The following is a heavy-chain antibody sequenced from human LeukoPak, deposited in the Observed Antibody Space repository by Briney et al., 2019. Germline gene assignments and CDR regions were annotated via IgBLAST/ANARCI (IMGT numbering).Heavy chain of an antibody. CDR2: IRYDGSNK. V-gene: IGHV3-30*02. J-gene: IGHJ4*02. Sequence: GGSLRLSCAASGFTFSSYGIHWVRQAPGKGLEWVAFIRYDGSNKYYADSVKGRFTISRDNSKNTLYLQMNSLRVEDTAVYYCAKDLAVGFWIGYYDYWGQGTLVTVSS. D-gene: IGHD3-3*01. CDR3: AKDLAVGFWIGYYDY. CDR1: GFTFSSYG.